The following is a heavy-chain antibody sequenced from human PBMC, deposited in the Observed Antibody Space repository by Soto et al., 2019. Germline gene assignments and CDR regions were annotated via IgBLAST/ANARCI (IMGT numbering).Heavy chain of an antibody. V-gene: IGHV3-11*06. CDR2: SSNSGTFS. CDR1: GFTFSDYY. J-gene: IGHJ4*02. CDR3: ARSGDNYNRLDY. D-gene: IGHD1-1*01. Sequence: GGSLRLSCAVSGFTFSDYYISWIRQAPGKGLEWISYSSNSGTFSRYADSVKGRFSISRDNTKNLLYLQMNSLRAEDTAVYYCARSGDNYNRLDYWGQGTPVTVSS.